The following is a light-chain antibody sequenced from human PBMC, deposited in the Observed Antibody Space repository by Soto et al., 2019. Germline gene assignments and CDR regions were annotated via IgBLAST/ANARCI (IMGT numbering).Light chain of an antibody. CDR3: SSYTNIAALAV. J-gene: IGLJ3*02. CDR1: RSDIGLYNY. Sequence: QSVLTQPASVSGSPGQSITISCAGTRSDIGLYNYVSWYHQPPGEAPKLLIYGVTNRPSGISHRFSGSKAGNTASLTISGLQGEDEGDYYCSSYTNIAALAVLGGGTQLTVL. V-gene: IGLV2-14*01. CDR2: GVT.